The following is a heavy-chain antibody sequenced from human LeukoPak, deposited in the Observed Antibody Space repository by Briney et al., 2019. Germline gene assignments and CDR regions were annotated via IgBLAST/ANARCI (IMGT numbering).Heavy chain of an antibody. Sequence: SETLSLTCTVSGGSISSSSYYWSWIRQPAGKGLEWIGRIYSSGSTNYNPSLKSRVTMSVDTSKNQFSLKLRSVTAADTAVYHCARVAQKLERIAVAGTSEWRANWYFDLWGRGTLVTVSS. D-gene: IGHD6-19*01. J-gene: IGHJ2*01. V-gene: IGHV4-61*02. CDR2: IYSSGST. CDR3: ARVAQKLERIAVAGTSEWRANWYFDL. CDR1: GGSISSSSYY.